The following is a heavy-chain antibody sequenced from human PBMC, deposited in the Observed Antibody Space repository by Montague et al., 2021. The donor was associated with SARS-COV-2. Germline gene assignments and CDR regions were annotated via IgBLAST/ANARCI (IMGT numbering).Heavy chain of an antibody. D-gene: IGHD1-1*01. CDR1: GASMSGSY. V-gene: IGHV4-59*01. Sequence: SETLSLTCTVSGASMSGSYWGWVRQPPGKGPEWIGNIYSSGSTHYNPSLRSRVTLSLDTPKNHFSLKLSSVTAADTAVYYCARAQNTCFIANCVNYFEVWGLGALVTVSS. J-gene: IGHJ4*02. CDR2: IYSSGST. CDR3: ARAQNTCFIANCVNYFEV.